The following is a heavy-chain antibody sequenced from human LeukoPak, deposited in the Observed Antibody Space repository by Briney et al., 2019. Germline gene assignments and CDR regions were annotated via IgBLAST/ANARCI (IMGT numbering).Heavy chain of an antibody. V-gene: IGHV1-8*02. CDR2: MNPNSGNT. J-gene: IGHJ6*03. D-gene: IGHD6-13*01. CDR3: ARDGAAAHPGHYYYYMDV. CDR1: GYTFTSYD. Sequence: ASVKVSCKASGYTFTSYDINWVRQATGQGLEWMGWMNPNSGNTGYAQKFQGRVTMTRDTSISTAYMELSRLRSDDTAVYYCARDGAAAHPGHYYYYMDVWGKGTTVTISS.